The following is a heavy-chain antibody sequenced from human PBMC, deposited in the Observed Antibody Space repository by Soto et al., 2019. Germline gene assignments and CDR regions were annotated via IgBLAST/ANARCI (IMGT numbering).Heavy chain of an antibody. J-gene: IGHJ6*02. D-gene: IGHD3-3*01. CDR2: ISAHNGNT. V-gene: IGHV1-18*04. CDR1: GYTFTNHG. CDR3: ARGGQYSCYGFLYVGMDV. Sequence: GASVKVSCKASGYTFTNHGISWVRQAPGQGLEWMGWISAHNGNTNYAQNFQGRVTMTTDRSTSTASMDLRSLRSDDTAIYYCARGGQYSCYGFLYVGMDVWGQGTTVTVSS.